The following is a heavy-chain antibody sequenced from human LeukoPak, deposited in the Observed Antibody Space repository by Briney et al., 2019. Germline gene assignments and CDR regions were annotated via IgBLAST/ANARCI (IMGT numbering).Heavy chain of an antibody. V-gene: IGHV4-39*07. J-gene: IGHJ5*02. CDR3: ARGTGQWLVVPNWFDP. CDR2: IYHRGGT. Sequence: SETLSLTCTVSGGSISSSSYYWGWIRQPPGKGLEWIGNIYHRGGTYYNPSLKSRVSISVDRSKNQFSLKLTSVTAADTAVYYCARGTGQWLVVPNWFDPWGQGTLVTVSS. D-gene: IGHD6-19*01. CDR1: GGSISSSSYY.